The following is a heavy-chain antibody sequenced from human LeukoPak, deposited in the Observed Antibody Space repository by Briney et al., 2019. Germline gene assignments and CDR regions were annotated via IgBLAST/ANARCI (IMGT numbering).Heavy chain of an antibody. CDR1: GFTFSSYS. CDR3: ARVGITIFGVVPHDAFDI. J-gene: IGHJ3*02. V-gene: IGHV3-48*01. CDR2: ISSSSSTI. D-gene: IGHD3-3*01. Sequence: SGGSLRLSCAASGFTFSSYSMNWVRQAPGKGLEWVSSISSSSSTIYYADSVKGRFTISRDNAKNSLYLQMNSLRAEDTAVYYCARVGITIFGVVPHDAFDIWGQGTMVTVSS.